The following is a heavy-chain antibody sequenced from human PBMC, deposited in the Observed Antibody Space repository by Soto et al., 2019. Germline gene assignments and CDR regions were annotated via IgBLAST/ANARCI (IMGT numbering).Heavy chain of an antibody. CDR3: ARDLWVEPELYYYGMDV. V-gene: IGHV4-30-4*01. CDR2: IFYSGTT. D-gene: IGHD1-1*01. Sequence: SETLSLTCAVSGYSISSADYYWSWIRQTPGKGLEWIGHIFYSGTTYYNPSLKSRLTISVDTSKNRFSLRLTSVTAADTAVYYCARDLWVEPELYYYGMDVWGQGTTVTVSS. J-gene: IGHJ6*02. CDR1: GYSISSADYY.